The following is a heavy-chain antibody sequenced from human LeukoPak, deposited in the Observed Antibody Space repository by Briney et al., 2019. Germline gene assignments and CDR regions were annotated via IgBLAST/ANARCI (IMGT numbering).Heavy chain of an antibody. CDR2: INPNSGGT. V-gene: IGHV1-2*02. Sequence: ASVKVSCKASGYTFTGYYMHWVRQAPGQGLEWMGWINPNSGGTNYAQKFQGRVTMTRDTSISTAYMELSRLRSDDTAVYYCARGLDYGDYVFDYWGQGTLVTVSS. D-gene: IGHD4-17*01. CDR3: ARGLDYGDYVFDY. CDR1: GYTFTGYY. J-gene: IGHJ4*02.